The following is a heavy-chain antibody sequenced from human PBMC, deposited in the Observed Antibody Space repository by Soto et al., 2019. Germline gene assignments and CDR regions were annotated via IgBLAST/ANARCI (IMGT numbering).Heavy chain of an antibody. Sequence: QVQLVQSGAEVKKPGSSVKVSCKASGGTFSSYTISWVRQAPGQGLEWMGRIIPILGIANYAQKFQGRVTITADKSTSTAYMELSSLRSEDTAVYYCASPYDVWSGYPLVYWGQGSLVPVSS. CDR1: GGTFSSYT. CDR3: ASPYDVWSGYPLVY. J-gene: IGHJ4*02. CDR2: IIPILGIA. V-gene: IGHV1-69*02. D-gene: IGHD3-3*01.